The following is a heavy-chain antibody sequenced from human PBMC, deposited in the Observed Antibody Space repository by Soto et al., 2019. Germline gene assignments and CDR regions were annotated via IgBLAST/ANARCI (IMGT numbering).Heavy chain of an antibody. CDR3: ARDKGAYYDMLTGQHSPYYYYGMDV. V-gene: IGHV4-31*01. CDR1: GGSISSGGYY. J-gene: IGHJ6*02. D-gene: IGHD3-9*01. Sequence: TLSLTCPVSGGSISSGGYYWSWIRQHPGKGLEWIGYIYYSGCVYYNPSLKSLVTMSVDTSKNQFSLKLSSVTAADTAVYYCARDKGAYYDMLTGQHSPYYYYGMDVWGQGTTVTVSS. CDR2: IYYSGCV.